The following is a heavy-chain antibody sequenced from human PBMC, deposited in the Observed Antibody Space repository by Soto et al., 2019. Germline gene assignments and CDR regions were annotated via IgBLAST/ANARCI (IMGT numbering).Heavy chain of an antibody. D-gene: IGHD3-10*02. Sequence: ASVKVSCKASGYTFSGHAIHWLRQAPGQRPEWLGWINAGNSKTYYSEKFEGRVTFTRDTVATTVNMELTSLISEDTVVYYCGRDQSGTGYYVDWFDPWGQGTLVTVSS. J-gene: IGHJ5*02. CDR2: INAGNSKT. CDR1: GYTFSGHA. CDR3: GRDQSGTGYYVDWFDP. V-gene: IGHV1-3*01.